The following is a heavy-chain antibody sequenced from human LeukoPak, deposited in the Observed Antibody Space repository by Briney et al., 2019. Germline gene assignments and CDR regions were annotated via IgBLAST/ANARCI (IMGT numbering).Heavy chain of an antibody. CDR3: ATGGSSGWYRDFDY. J-gene: IGHJ4*02. CDR1: GFTVSSNY. CDR2: IYSGGST. V-gene: IGHV3-53*01. Sequence: PGGSLRLSCAASGFTVSSNYMSWVRQAPGKGLEWVSVIYSGGSTYYADSVKGRFTISRDNSKNTLYLQMNSLRAEDTAVYYCATGGSSGWYRDFDYWGQGTLVTVSS. D-gene: IGHD6-19*01.